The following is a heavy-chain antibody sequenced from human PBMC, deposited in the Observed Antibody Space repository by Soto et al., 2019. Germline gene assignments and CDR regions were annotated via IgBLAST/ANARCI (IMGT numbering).Heavy chain of an antibody. J-gene: IGHJ3*02. CDR1: GYSFTSYW. CDR2: IYPGDSDT. Sequence: GESLKISCKGSGYSFTSYWIGWVRQMPGKGLEWMGIIYPGDSDTRYSPSFQGQVTISADKSISTAYLQWSSLKASDTAMYYCARSRPLLWFGEPRSFDIWGQGTMVTVSS. CDR3: ARSRPLLWFGEPRSFDI. V-gene: IGHV5-51*01. D-gene: IGHD3-10*01.